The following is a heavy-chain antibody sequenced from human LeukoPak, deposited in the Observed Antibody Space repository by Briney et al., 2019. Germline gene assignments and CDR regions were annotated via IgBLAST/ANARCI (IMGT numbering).Heavy chain of an antibody. CDR3: ASTVNQLPNPRAYYYYMDV. CDR1: GFTFSSYA. CDR2: ISGSGGST. Sequence: PGGSLRLSCAASGFTFSSYAMSWVRQAPGKGLEWVSAISGSGGSTYYADSVKGRFTISRDNSKNTLYLQMNSLRAEDTAVYYCASTVNQLPNPRAYYYYMDVWGKGTTVTVSS. V-gene: IGHV3-23*01. D-gene: IGHD2-2*01. J-gene: IGHJ6*03.